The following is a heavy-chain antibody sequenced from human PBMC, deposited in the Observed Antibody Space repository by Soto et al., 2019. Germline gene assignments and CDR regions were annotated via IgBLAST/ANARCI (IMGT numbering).Heavy chain of an antibody. J-gene: IGHJ5*02. D-gene: IGHD3-10*01. V-gene: IGHV4-39*01. CDR2: IYYSGST. CDR3: ARLTTVSITWFDP. CDR1: GGSISSSSYY. Sequence: SETLSLTCTVSGGSISSSSYYWGWIRQPPGKGLEWIGSIYYSGSTYYNPSLKSRVTISVDTSKNQFSLELSSVTAADTAVYYCARLTTVSITWFDPWGQGTLVTDSS.